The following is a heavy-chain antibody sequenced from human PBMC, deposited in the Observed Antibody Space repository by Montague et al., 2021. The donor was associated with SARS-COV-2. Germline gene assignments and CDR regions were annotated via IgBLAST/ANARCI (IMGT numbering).Heavy chain of an antibody. CDR3: VRVGVSNWYSFFDY. V-gene: IGHV4-59*01. CDR2: IFNSGST. CDR1: GGSISSYY. Sequence: SETLSLTCTVSGGSISSYYWSWIRQPPGKGLEWIGYIFNSGSTNXNPPLKSRVTISVDTSKNQLSLRLRSVTAADTAVYYCVRVGVSNWYSFFDYWGQGALVTVSS. D-gene: IGHD6-13*01. J-gene: IGHJ4*02.